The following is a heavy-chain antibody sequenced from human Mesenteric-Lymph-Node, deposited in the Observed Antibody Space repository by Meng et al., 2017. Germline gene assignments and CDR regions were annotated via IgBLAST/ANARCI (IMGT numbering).Heavy chain of an antibody. CDR3: VRDTRRGGGWFDP. V-gene: IGHV4-30-2*01. Sequence: LLPGSGPRLVRPSQTLSLTCAVSGDSITSGDYSWTWIRQPPGKGLEWIGYIYHGVNIYYTPSLRSRVTISVDKSRNQFSLKLTSVSAADTAVYYCVRDTRRGGGWFDPWGQGTLVTVSS. D-gene: IGHD3-10*01. J-gene: IGHJ5*02. CDR1: GDSITSGDYS. CDR2: IYHGVNI.